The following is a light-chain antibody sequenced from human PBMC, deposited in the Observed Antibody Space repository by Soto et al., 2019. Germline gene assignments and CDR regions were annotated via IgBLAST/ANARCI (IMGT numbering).Light chain of an antibody. CDR3: QQYGTSPRT. CDR2: AAS. V-gene: IGKV3-15*01. Sequence: EIVMTQSPATLSGSAGERATLSCGASQSVSSNLAWYQQKPGQAPRLLIYAASTRATGIPARFSGSGYGTEFTLTISRLEPEDFAVYYCQQYGTSPRTFGQGTKVDIK. CDR1: QSVSSN. J-gene: IGKJ1*01.